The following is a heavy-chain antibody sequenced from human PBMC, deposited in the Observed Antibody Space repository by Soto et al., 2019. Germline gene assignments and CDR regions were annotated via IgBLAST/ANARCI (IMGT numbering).Heavy chain of an antibody. V-gene: IGHV3-23*01. D-gene: IGHD2-15*01. CDR1: GFTFSSYA. J-gene: IGHJ4*02. Sequence: EVQLLESGGGLVQPGGSLRLSCAASGFTFSSYAMSWVRQAPGKGLEWASAISGSGGSTYYADSVKGRFTISRDNSKNTLYLQMNSLRAEDTAVYYCAKDSPYCSGGSCYNSPYFDYWGQGTLVTVSS. CDR3: AKDSPYCSGGSCYNSPYFDY. CDR2: ISGSGGST.